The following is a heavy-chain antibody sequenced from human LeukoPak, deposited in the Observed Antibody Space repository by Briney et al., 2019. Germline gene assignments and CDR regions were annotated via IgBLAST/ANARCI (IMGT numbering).Heavy chain of an antibody. Sequence: GGSLRLSCAASGFTFSSYAMSWVRQAPGKGLEWVSAISGSGGSTYYADSVKGRFTISRDNAKNSLYLQMNSLRAEDTAVYYCAKDPPITGTKGFGYWGRGTLVTVSS. V-gene: IGHV3-23*01. J-gene: IGHJ4*02. D-gene: IGHD1-7*01. CDR3: AKDPPITGTKGFGY. CDR1: GFTFSSYA. CDR2: ISGSGGST.